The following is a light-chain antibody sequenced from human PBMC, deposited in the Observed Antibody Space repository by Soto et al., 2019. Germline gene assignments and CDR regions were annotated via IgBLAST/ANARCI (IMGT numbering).Light chain of an antibody. CDR2: GAS. CDR3: QQYNDWPPMYT. CDR1: QSVNSN. J-gene: IGKJ2*01. Sequence: EIVMTQSPATLSVSPGERATLSCRASQSVNSNFAWYQQKPGQAPRLLIYGASTRATGIPARFSGSGSGTEFTLTISSLQSEDFAVYYCQQYNDWPPMYTFGQGTKLEIK. V-gene: IGKV3D-15*01.